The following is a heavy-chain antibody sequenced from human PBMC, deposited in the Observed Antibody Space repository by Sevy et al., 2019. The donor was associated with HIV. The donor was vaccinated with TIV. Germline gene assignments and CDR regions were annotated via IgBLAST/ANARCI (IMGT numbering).Heavy chain of an antibody. Sequence: ASVKVSCKVSGYSLTKLAIHWVRQAPGKGLEWMGHLAPQYGETLYAQRFQGRLTMAEDTSPDTAFMELSSLTSEDTARYYCTAVGLRYFSGSSSYQGDWFDPWGQGTLVTVSS. CDR3: TAVGLRYFSGSSSYQGDWFDP. V-gene: IGHV1-24*01. J-gene: IGHJ5*02. CDR2: LAPQYGET. D-gene: IGHD2-2*01. CDR1: GYSLTKLA.